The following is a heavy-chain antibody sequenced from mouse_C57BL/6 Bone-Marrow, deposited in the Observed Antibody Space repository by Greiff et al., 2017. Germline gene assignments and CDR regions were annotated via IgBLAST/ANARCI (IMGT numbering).Heavy chain of an antibody. J-gene: IGHJ4*01. V-gene: IGHV1-55*01. CDR3: ARGILFFSYCAMDD. CDR1: GYTFTSYW. Sequence: QVQLQQSGAELVKPGASVKMSCKASGYTFTSYWITWVKQRPGQGLEWIGDIHPGSGSTNYNEKFKSKATLTVDTSSSTAYMQLSSLTSEHSAVYYCARGILFFSYCAMDDWGQGTSVTVSS. CDR2: IHPGSGST. D-gene: IGHD6-1*01.